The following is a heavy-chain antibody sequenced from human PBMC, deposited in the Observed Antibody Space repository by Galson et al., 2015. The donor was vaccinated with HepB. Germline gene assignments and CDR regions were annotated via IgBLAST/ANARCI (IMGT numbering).Heavy chain of an antibody. V-gene: IGHV1-69*13. CDR1: GGTFSSYA. CDR2: IIPIFGTA. Sequence: SVKVSCKASGGTFSSYAISWVRQAPGQGLEWMGGIIPIFGTANYAQKFQGRVTITADESASTAYMELSSLRSEDTAVYYCATVRPYYDFWSGYFRGSNYYYGMDVWGQGTTVTVSS. CDR3: ATVRPYYDFWSGYFRGSNYYYGMDV. J-gene: IGHJ6*02. D-gene: IGHD3-3*01.